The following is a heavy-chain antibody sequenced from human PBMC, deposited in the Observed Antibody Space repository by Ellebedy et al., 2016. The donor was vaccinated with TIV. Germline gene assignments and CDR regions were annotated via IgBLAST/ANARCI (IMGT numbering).Heavy chain of an antibody. D-gene: IGHD5-24*01. Sequence: GESLKISCVASGFRFSDYWMSWVRQAPGKGLEWVANMKQDGSEEFYVDSVKGRFTISRDNAKNALFLQMNSLRAEDTAVYYCARVPTPNGHTSTGDCWGQGTLVTGSS. CDR1: GFRFSDYW. CDR2: MKQDGSEE. CDR3: ARVPTPNGHTSTGDC. J-gene: IGHJ4*02. V-gene: IGHV3-7*03.